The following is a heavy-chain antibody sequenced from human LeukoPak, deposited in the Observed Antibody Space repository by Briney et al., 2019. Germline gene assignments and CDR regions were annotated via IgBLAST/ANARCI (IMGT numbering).Heavy chain of an antibody. Sequence: GGSLRLSCAASGFTFSSYGMHWVRQAPGKGLEWVAVIWYDGSNKYYADSVKGRFTISRDNSKNTLYLQMNSLRAEDTAVYYCTRDQCSSTSCSQSFDYWGQGTLVTVSP. CDR1: GFTFSSYG. CDR2: IWYDGSNK. CDR3: TRDQCSSTSCSQSFDY. J-gene: IGHJ4*02. D-gene: IGHD2-2*01. V-gene: IGHV3-33*01.